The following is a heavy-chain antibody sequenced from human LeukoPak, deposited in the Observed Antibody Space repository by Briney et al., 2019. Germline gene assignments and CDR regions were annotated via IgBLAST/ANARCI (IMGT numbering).Heavy chain of an antibody. V-gene: IGHV3-53*01. J-gene: IGHJ3*02. Sequence: GGSLRLSCAASGFTVSSYYMSWVRKAPGKGLEWVSVIYSGGSTYYAASVKGRFTISRDNSKNTLYLQMNSLRAEDTAVYYCARGGYCSGGGCFYDVFDIWGQGTMVTVSS. CDR2: IYSGGST. D-gene: IGHD2-15*01. CDR1: GFTVSSYY. CDR3: ARGGYCSGGGCFYDVFDI.